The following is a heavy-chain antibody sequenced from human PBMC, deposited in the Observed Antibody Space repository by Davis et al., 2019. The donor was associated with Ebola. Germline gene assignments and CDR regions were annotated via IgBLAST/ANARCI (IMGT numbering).Heavy chain of an antibody. CDR2: VKQDGSEK. CDR1: RFTFSTYR. D-gene: IGHD2/OR15-2a*01. Sequence: GGSLRLSCAASRFTFSTYRMSRVRQAPGKGLEWVANVKQDGSEKYYVDSVEGRFTISRDNSKNTMYLQMNSLRAEDTAVYYCAKDVRGFNRPMDYWGQGTLVTVSS. V-gene: IGHV3-7*03. J-gene: IGHJ4*02. CDR3: AKDVRGFNRPMDY.